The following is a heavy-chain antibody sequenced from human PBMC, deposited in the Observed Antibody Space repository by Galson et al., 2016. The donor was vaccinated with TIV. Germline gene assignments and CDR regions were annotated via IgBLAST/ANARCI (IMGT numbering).Heavy chain of an antibody. CDR3: ARDRHPAALAWDFDY. D-gene: IGHD6-25*01. CDR1: GYTFTGYY. Sequence: SVKVSCKASGYTFTGYYIHWVRQAPGQGLEWMGWINPNSGGTNYPQKFQGWVTMTRDTSISTVYMELSRLKSDDSAFYYCARDRHPAALAWDFDYWGQGTLVTVSS. V-gene: IGHV1-2*04. CDR2: INPNSGGT. J-gene: IGHJ4*02.